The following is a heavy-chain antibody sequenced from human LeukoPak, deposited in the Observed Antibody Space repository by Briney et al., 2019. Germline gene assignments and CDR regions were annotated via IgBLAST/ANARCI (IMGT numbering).Heavy chain of an antibody. CDR3: ARDRGLAAAGIDY. CDR1: GGSISSGGYC. D-gene: IGHD6-13*01. CDR2: IYYSGST. J-gene: IGHJ4*02. V-gene: IGHV4-31*03. Sequence: SSETLSLTCTVSGGSISSGGYCWSWIRQHPGKGLEWIGYIYYSGSTYYNPSLKSRVTISVDTSKNQFSLKLSSVTAADTAVYYCARDRGLAAAGIDYWGQGTLVTVSS.